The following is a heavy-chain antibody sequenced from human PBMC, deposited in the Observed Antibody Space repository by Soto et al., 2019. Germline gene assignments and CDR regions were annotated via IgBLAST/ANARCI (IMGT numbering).Heavy chain of an antibody. D-gene: IGHD3-16*01. CDR2: ISGSGGST. CDR3: AKAGGRPVTPFDY. V-gene: IGHV3-23*01. Sequence: GESLKISCAASGFTFSSYAMSWVRQAPGKGLEWVSAISGSGGSTYYADSVKGRFTISRDNSKNTLYLQMNSLRAEDTAVYYCAKAGGRPVTPFDYWGQGTLVTVSS. CDR1: GFTFSSYA. J-gene: IGHJ4*02.